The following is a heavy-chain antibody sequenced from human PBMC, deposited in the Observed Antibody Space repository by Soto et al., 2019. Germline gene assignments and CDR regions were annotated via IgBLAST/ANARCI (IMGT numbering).Heavy chain of an antibody. CDR3: ARGGNSSSSIGYYYYYGMDV. CDR1: GFSISSGYY. D-gene: IGHD6-13*01. CDR2: MYYSGTT. J-gene: IGHJ6*02. Sequence: SETLSLTCAVSGFSISSGYYWGWIRQPPGKGLEWIGSMYYSGTTYYNPSLKSRVTISVDTSKNQFSLKLSSVTAADTAVYYCARGGNSSSSIGYYYYYGMDVWGQGTTVTVSS. V-gene: IGHV4-38-2*01.